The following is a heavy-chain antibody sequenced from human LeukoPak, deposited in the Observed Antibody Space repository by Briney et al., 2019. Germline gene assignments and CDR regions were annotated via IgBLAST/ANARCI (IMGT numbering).Heavy chain of an antibody. D-gene: IGHD4-17*01. CDR3: AKGHTDYGTGFDC. Sequence: GRSLRLSCAASGFTFSNYGMHWVRQAPGKGLEWVAVISFDVRSKFYADSVKGRFTISRDNSKNTLYLEMNSLRAEDTAVYYCAKGHTDYGTGFDCWGRGTVVTVSS. CDR2: ISFDVRSK. J-gene: IGHJ4*02. V-gene: IGHV3-30*18. CDR1: GFTFSNYG.